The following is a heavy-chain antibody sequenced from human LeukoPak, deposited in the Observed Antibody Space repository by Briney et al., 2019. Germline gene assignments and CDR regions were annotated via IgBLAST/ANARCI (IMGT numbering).Heavy chain of an antibody. CDR1: GYTLTSYG. D-gene: IGHD5-12*01. CDR3: ARVRGIVATGYFDY. CDR2: ISAYNGNT. Sequence: ASVKVSCKASGYTLTSYGISWVRQAPGQGLEWMGWISAYNGNTNYAQKLQGRVTMTTDTSTSTAYMELRSLRSDDTAVYYCARVRGIVATGYFDYWGQGTLVTVSS. V-gene: IGHV1-18*01. J-gene: IGHJ4*02.